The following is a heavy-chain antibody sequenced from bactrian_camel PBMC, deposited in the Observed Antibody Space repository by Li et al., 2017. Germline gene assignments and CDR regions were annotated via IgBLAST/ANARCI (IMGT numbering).Heavy chain of an antibody. V-gene: IGHV3S53*01. CDR1: GNTYRIRY. CDR2: IDVDGST. Sequence: QVQLVESGGGSVQTGGSLKLSCVVSGNTYRIRYMGWFRQIAGKDGREGIAAIDVDGSTNYADSVKGRFTISRDNDNNTLFLQMNTLKPEDAAVYYCAAGSGLGCYSGSSSSLASNEYLYWGQGTQVTVS. CDR3: AAGSGLGCYSGSSSSLASNEYLY. D-gene: IGHD3*01. J-gene: IGHJ4*01.